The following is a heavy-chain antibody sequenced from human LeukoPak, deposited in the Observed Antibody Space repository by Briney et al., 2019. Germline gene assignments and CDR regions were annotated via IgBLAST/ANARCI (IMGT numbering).Heavy chain of an antibody. Sequence: SETLSLTCTVSGGSISSYYWSWIRQHPGKGLEWIGYIYYSGSSNYNPSLRSRVTISVDTSKNHFSLKLSSVTAADTAVYYCARNRDGYNSFDYWGQGTLVTVSS. V-gene: IGHV4-59*06. D-gene: IGHD5-24*01. CDR1: GGSISSYY. J-gene: IGHJ4*02. CDR3: ARNRDGYNSFDY. CDR2: IYYSGSS.